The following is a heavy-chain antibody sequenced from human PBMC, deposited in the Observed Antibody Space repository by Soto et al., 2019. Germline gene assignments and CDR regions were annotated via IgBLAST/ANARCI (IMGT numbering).Heavy chain of an antibody. J-gene: IGHJ4*02. D-gene: IGHD1-7*01. CDR1: GGSFTSNNW. V-gene: IGHV4-4*02. CDR2: IYRTGST. Sequence: KPSETLSLTXAVSGGSFTSNNWWTWVRQPPGQGLEWIGEIYRTGSTNYNPSLKSRVTISLDKSENQFSLKVTSLTAADTAVYYCARRDPGTSVDYWGQGTLVTVSS. CDR3: ARRDPGTSVDY.